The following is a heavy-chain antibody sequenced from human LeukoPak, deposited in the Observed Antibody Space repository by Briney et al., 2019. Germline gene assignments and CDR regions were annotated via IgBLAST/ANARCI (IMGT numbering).Heavy chain of an antibody. CDR2: INSGGST. D-gene: IGHD6-13*01. CDR1: GFTFSSYS. Sequence: GGSLRLSCAASGFTFSSYSMSWVRQAPGKGLEWVSSINSGGSTFYADSVKGRFTISRDNSQNTLYLQMNGLTAEDTAVYYCAKRAAGYYFDHWGQGTLVTVSS. J-gene: IGHJ4*02. V-gene: IGHV3-23*01. CDR3: AKRAAGYYFDH.